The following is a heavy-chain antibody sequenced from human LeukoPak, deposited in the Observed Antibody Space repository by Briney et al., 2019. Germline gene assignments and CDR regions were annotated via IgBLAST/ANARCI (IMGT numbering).Heavy chain of an antibody. J-gene: IGHJ4*02. V-gene: IGHV4-59*01. CDR3: ARERVIVGAMGY. CDR2: IYYSGST. D-gene: IGHD1-26*01. Sequence: SETLSLTCTVSGGSISSYYWSWIRQPPGKGLEWIGYIYYSGSTNYNPSLKSRVTISVDTSKNQFSLKLSSVTAADTAVYYCARERVIVGAMGYWGQGTLVTVSS. CDR1: GGSISSYY.